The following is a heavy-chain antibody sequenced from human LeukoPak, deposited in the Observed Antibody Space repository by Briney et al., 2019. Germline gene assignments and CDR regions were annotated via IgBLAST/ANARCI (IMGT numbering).Heavy chain of an antibody. CDR3: SRGGFYSNVHFDY. Sequence: GGSLRLSCAASGFTFSSYSMNWVRQAPGKGLVWVSRINSDGRSTNYADSVKGRFTTSRDNTKNTLYLQMNSLRAEDTAVYYCSRGGFYSNVHFDYWGQGTLVTVSS. CDR1: GFTFSSYS. D-gene: IGHD2-15*01. CDR2: INSDGRST. J-gene: IGHJ4*02. V-gene: IGHV3-74*01.